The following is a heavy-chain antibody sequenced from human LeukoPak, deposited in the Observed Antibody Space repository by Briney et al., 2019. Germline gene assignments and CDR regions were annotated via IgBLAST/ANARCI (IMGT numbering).Heavy chain of an antibody. Sequence: SETLSLTCTVSGGSISSYYWSWIRQPPGEGLEWIGYIYYSGSTKYNPFLKSRVTISVDTSKNQFSLELSSVTAADTAVYYCARLATAGYLNCWGQGTLVTVSS. CDR1: GGSISSYY. V-gene: IGHV4-59*08. CDR2: IYYSGST. J-gene: IGHJ4*02. CDR3: ARLATAGYLNC. D-gene: IGHD6-19*01.